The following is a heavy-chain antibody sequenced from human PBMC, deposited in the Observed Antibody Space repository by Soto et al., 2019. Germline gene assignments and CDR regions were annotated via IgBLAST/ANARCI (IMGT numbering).Heavy chain of an antibody. CDR2: SRDKVHSHTT. CDR3: ARGVVSTGYFDY. CDR1: GFTFSDHY. Sequence: EVQLAESGGGLVQPGGSLRLSCAASGFTFSDHYMDWVRQAPGKGLEWVGRSRDKVHSHTTEYAASVKGRFTISSGDSENSLYLQMNSLKTEDTAVYYCARGVVSTGYFDYWGQGTRVTVSS. D-gene: IGHD5-12*01. J-gene: IGHJ4*02. V-gene: IGHV3-72*01.